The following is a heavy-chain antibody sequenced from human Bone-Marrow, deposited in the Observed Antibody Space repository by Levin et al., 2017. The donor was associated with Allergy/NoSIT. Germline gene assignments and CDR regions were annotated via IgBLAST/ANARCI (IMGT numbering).Heavy chain of an antibody. Sequence: GESLKISCAASGFTFSSFHIHWVRQAPGKGLEWVASISGSGDYIYYADSVKGRFTISRDNAKNSVHLQMDSLRAEDTAVYYCARLGMTSGVFLAEYYNGVDVWGQGTTVTVSS. CDR3: ARLGMTSGVFLAEYYNGVDV. V-gene: IGHV3-21*01. J-gene: IGHJ6*02. CDR1: GFTFSSFH. CDR2: ISGSGDYI. D-gene: IGHD3-10*01.